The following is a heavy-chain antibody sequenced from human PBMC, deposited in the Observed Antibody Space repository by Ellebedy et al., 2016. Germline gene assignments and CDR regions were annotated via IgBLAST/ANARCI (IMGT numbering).Heavy chain of an antibody. D-gene: IGHD3-22*01. V-gene: IGHV1-18*01. CDR1: GYTFTSSG. Sequence: ASVTVSCXASGYTFTSSGITWVRQAPGQGLEWMGWISTSNGDTNYAQKLQVRVTMTTDPSTSTAYMELRSLRSDDTAVYYCARGNHYYDSSGYHDWGQGTLVTVSS. CDR3: ARGNHYYDSSGYHD. CDR2: ISTSNGDT. J-gene: IGHJ4*02.